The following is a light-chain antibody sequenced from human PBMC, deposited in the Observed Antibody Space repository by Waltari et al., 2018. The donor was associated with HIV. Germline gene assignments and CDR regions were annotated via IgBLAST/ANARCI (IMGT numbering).Light chain of an antibody. V-gene: IGKV3-20*01. CDR3: HQYGSSPGT. CDR1: QSVSSNS. Sequence: EIVLTQSPGTLSLSPGGRATLSCRASQSVSSNSLAWYQHKPGQAPRLHIYGASTGATGVSDRFSGSGSWADFTLIISRMQPEDLAVYYCHQYGSSPGTFGQGTKVEIK. CDR2: GAS. J-gene: IGKJ1*01.